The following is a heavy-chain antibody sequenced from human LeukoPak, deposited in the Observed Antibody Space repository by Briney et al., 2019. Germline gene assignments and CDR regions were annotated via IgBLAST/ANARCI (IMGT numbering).Heavy chain of an antibody. V-gene: IGHV4-59*01. CDR3: ASAEGDDKFDY. Sequence: SETLSLTCTVSGGSISSYYWSWIRQPPGKGLEWIGYIYYSGSTNYNPSLKSRVTISIDTSKNQFSLNLSSVTAADTAVYYCASAEGDDKFDYWGQGTLVTVSS. J-gene: IGHJ4*02. CDR2: IYYSGST. D-gene: IGHD5-24*01. CDR1: GGSISSYY.